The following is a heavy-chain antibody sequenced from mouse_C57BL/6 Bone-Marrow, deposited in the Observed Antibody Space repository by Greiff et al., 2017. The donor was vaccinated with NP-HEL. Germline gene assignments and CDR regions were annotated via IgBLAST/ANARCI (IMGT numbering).Heavy chain of an antibody. CDR3: ARYYYYGSSYLWYFDV. D-gene: IGHD1-1*01. Sequence: EVQGVESGGGLVQPGGSLSLSCAASGFTFTDYYMSWVRQPPGKALEWLGFIRNKANGYTTEYSASVKGRFTISRDNSQSILYLQMNALRAEDSATYYCARYYYYGSSYLWYFDVWGTGTTVTVSS. J-gene: IGHJ1*03. CDR2: IRNKANGYTT. V-gene: IGHV7-3*01. CDR1: GFTFTDYY.